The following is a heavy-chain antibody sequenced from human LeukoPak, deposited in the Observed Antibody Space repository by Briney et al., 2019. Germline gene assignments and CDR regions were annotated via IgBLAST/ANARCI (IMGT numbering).Heavy chain of an antibody. D-gene: IGHD1-26*01. CDR3: AREDGSYYYYYGMDV. J-gene: IGHJ6*02. CDR1: GFTFSSYS. CDR2: ISSSSSYI. V-gene: IGHV3-21*01. Sequence: GGSLRLSRAASGFTFSSYSMNWVRQAPGKGLEWVSSISSSSSYIYYADSVKGRFTISRDNAKNSLYLQMNSLRAEDTAVYYCAREDGSYYYYYGMDVWGQGTTVTVSS.